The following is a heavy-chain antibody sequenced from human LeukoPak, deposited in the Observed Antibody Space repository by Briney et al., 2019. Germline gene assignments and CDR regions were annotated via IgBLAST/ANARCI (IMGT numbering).Heavy chain of an antibody. D-gene: IGHD1-14*01. CDR1: GGSISSYY. CDR3: ARGRYESTRLSAYYYYYMDV. CDR2: IYTSGST. Sequence: SETLTLTCTVSGGSISSYYGSWIRQPAGKGLEWIGRIYTSGSTIYNPSLKSRVTMSVDTSKNQFSLKLSSVTAADTAVYYCARGRYESTRLSAYYYYYMDVWGKGTTVTVSS. J-gene: IGHJ6*03. V-gene: IGHV4-4*07.